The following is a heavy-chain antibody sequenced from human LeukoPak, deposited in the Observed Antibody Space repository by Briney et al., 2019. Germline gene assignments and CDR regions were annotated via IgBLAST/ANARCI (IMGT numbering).Heavy chain of an antibody. J-gene: IGHJ6*03. Sequence: PGGSLRLSCAASGFTFSSYGMHWVRQAPGKGLEWVAFIRYDGSNKYYADSVKGRFTISRDNSKNTLYLQMNSLRAEDTAVYYCAKVAAAGLKLNNYYYYMDVWGKGTTVTVSS. D-gene: IGHD6-13*01. CDR2: IRYDGSNK. V-gene: IGHV3-30*02. CDR1: GFTFSSYG. CDR3: AKVAAAGLKLNNYYYYMDV.